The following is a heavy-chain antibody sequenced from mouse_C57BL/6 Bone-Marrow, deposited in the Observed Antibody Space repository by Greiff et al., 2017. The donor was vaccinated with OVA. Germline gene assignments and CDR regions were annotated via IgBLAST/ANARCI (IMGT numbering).Heavy chain of an antibody. J-gene: IGHJ2*01. CDR2: IDPENGGS. D-gene: IGHD4-1*01. V-gene: IGHV1-15*01. Sequence: VQLQQSGAELVRPGASVKLSCKASGYTFTDYEMHWVKQTPVHGLEWIGAIDPENGGSAYNQKFKGKGIMTADKSSSTAYMELRSLTSDDSAVYYCTGLGPYYFDYWGQGTTLTVSS. CDR3: TGLGPYYFDY. CDR1: GYTFTDYE.